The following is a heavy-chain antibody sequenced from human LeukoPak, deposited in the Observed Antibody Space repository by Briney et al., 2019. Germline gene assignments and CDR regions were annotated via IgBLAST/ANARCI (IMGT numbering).Heavy chain of an antibody. Sequence: SETLSLTCTVSGGSISSYYWSWIRQPPGKGLEWIGYIYYSGSTNYNPSLKSRVTISVDTSKNQFSLKLSSVTAADTAVYYCARDQGYSSSRSFDYWGQGTLVTVSS. CDR3: ARDQGYSSSRSFDY. CDR2: IYYSGST. D-gene: IGHD6-13*01. J-gene: IGHJ4*02. V-gene: IGHV4-59*01. CDR1: GGSISSYY.